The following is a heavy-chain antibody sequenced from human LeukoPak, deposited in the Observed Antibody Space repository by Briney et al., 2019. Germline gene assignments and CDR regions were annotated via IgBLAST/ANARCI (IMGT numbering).Heavy chain of an antibody. V-gene: IGHV3-48*01. CDR2: ISSSSSTI. CDR3: ARDRSGSGSLFIYYYYGMDV. J-gene: IGHJ6*02. Sequence: HTGGSLRLSCAASGFTFSSYSMNWVRQAPGKGLEWVSYISSSSSTIYYADSVKGRFTISRDNAKNSLYLQMNSLRAEDTAVYYCARDRSGSGSLFIYYYYGMDVWGQGTTVTVSS. CDR1: GFTFSSYS. D-gene: IGHD3-10*01.